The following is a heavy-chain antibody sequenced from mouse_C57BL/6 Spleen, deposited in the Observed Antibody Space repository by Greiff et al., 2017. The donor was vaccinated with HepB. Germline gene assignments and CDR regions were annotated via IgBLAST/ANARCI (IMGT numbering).Heavy chain of an antibody. Sequence: EVQRVESGPGMVKPSQSLSLTCTVTGYSITSGYDWHWIRHFPGNKLEWMGYISYSGSTNYNPSLKSRISITHDTSKNHFFLKLNSVTTEDTATYYCARGGDYAMDYWGQGTSVTVSS. V-gene: IGHV3-1*01. CDR3: ARGGDYAMDY. J-gene: IGHJ4*01. CDR2: ISYSGST. CDR1: GYSITSGYD.